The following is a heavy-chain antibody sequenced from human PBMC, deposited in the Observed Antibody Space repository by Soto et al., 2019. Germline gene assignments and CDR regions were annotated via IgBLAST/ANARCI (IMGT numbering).Heavy chain of an antibody. CDR2: INHSGST. Sequence: PSETLSLTCGVYGDSFSDYYWAWVRQPPGKGLERIGEINHSGSTNYNPSLKSRVTISVDTSKNQFSLKLSSVTAADTAVYYCASGLWDGMDVWGQGTTVTVSS. J-gene: IGHJ6*02. CDR3: ASGLWDGMDV. CDR1: GDSFSDYY. V-gene: IGHV4-34*01. D-gene: IGHD5-18*01.